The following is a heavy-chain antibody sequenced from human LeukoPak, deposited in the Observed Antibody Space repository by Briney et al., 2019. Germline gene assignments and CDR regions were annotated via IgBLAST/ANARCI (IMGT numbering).Heavy chain of an antibody. D-gene: IGHD3-9*01. Sequence: GGSLRLSCAGSGFSFSTYNMNWVRQAPGKGLEWISYISREGDTTFYADSVKGRFTISRDNAEKSLHLQMNSLRAEDTAMYYCARDYFDSVGNYTGRNFWGQGTLVTVAS. CDR1: GFSFSTYN. V-gene: IGHV3-48*04. CDR2: ISREGDTT. CDR3: ARDYFDSVGNYTGRNF. J-gene: IGHJ4*02.